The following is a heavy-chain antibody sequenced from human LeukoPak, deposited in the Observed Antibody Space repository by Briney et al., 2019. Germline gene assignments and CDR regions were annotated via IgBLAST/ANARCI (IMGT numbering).Heavy chain of an antibody. CDR1: GLTFSSYG. Sequence: PGGSLRLSCAASGLTFSSYGMHWVRQAPGKGLEWVAFIRYDGRNKYYADSVEGRFTISRNNPQKMVYLQMDSLTTEDTAVYFCAREGSTVVIHAFDVWGQGTMVTVSS. CDR3: AREGSTVVIHAFDV. V-gene: IGHV3-30*02. CDR2: IRYDGRNK. D-gene: IGHD2-21*01. J-gene: IGHJ3*01.